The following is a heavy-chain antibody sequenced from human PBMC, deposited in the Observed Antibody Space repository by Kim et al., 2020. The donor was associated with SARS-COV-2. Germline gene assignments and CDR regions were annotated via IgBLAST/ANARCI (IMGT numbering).Heavy chain of an antibody. J-gene: IGHJ3*02. Sequence: GGSLRLSCAASGFTFSDYIFHWVRQAPGKGLEWVALISEDGSRTYYADSVKGRFTISRDSSKNTVDLQMNTLRSADTAVYHCTREKTLEKFDFDMWGRGTMVTVSS. CDR2: ISEDGSRT. CDR3: TREKTLEKFDFDM. CDR1: GFTFSDYI. V-gene: IGHV3-30*03. D-gene: IGHD3-3*01.